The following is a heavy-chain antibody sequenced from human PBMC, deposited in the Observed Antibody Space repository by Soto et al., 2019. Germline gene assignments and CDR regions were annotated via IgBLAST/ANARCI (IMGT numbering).Heavy chain of an antibody. CDR2: ISHSGRT. Sequence: SETLSLACTVSGGSISSSSYYWGWIRQPPGKGLEWIGEISHSGRTHFNPSLKSRVTISVDTSKNQFSLKMSSVTAADTALYYCARVERGTATTVVDAFDIWGPGTMVTVSS. CDR1: GGSISSSSYY. V-gene: IGHV4-39*01. J-gene: IGHJ3*02. CDR3: ARVERGTATTVVDAFDI. D-gene: IGHD1-1*01.